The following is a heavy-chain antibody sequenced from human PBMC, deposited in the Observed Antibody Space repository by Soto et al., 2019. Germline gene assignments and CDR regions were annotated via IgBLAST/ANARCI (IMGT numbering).Heavy chain of an antibody. CDR1: GFTFSSYW. J-gene: IGHJ2*01. CDR3: ARVGRRFWYFDL. Sequence: PGGSLRLSCAASGFTFSSYWMYWVRRAPGKGLVWVSRMNSDGSTTSYADSVKGRFTISRDNAKNTVYLQMNSLTAEDTAVYYCARVGRRFWYFDLWGRGTLVTVSS. CDR2: MNSDGSTT. V-gene: IGHV3-74*01.